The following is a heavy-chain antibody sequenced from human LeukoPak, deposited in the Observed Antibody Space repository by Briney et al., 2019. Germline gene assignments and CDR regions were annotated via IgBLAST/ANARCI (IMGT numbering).Heavy chain of an antibody. J-gene: IGHJ6*02. CDR2: IIPIFGIA. D-gene: IGHD5-12*01. V-gene: IGHV1-69*04. CDR3: ARGYSGYDSYYGMDV. Sequence: GASVKVSCKASGGTFSSYAISWVRQAPGQGLEWMGRIIPIFGIANYAQKFQGRVTITADKSTSTAYMELSSLRPEDTAVYYCARGYSGYDSYYGMDVWGQGTTVTVSS. CDR1: GGTFSSYA.